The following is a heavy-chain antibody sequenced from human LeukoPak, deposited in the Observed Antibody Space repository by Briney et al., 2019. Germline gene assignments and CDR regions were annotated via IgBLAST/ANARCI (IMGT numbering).Heavy chain of an antibody. CDR1: GYTFTSYG. V-gene: IGHV1-18*01. CDR2: ISAYNGNT. D-gene: IGHD3-3*01. Sequence: VASVKVSCKASGYTFTSYGISWVRQAPGQGLEWMGWISAYNGNTNYAQKLQGRATMTTDTSTSTAYMELRSLRSDDTAVYYCARVGGGLYYDFWSGPHRFDYWGQGTLVTVSS. CDR3: ARVGGGLYYDFWSGPHRFDY. J-gene: IGHJ4*02.